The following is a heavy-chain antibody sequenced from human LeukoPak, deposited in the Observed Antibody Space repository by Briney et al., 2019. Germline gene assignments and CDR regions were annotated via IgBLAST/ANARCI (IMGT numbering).Heavy chain of an antibody. D-gene: IGHD3-22*01. Sequence: GGSLRLSCAASGFTFRYYGMSWVRQAPGKGLEWVSSISGSGDSTYYADSVKGRFTISRDNSKNTVYLQMSSLRAEDTAVYYCARDPSSGYYDYWGQGTLVTVSS. CDR3: ARDPSSGYYDY. CDR1: GFTFRYYG. V-gene: IGHV3-23*01. CDR2: ISGSGDST. J-gene: IGHJ4*02.